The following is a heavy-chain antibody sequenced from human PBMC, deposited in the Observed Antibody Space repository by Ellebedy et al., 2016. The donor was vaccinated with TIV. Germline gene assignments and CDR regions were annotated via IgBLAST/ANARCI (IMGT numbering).Heavy chain of an antibody. D-gene: IGHD6-19*01. Sequence: AASVKVSCKASGYTFTSYYIHWVRQAPGQGLEWMGVINPSGAHTTYTQKFQGRVTMTRDTSTSTVYMDLSSLRSDDTAVYYCARGLPQQWLGPQFDYWGQGTLVTVSS. V-gene: IGHV1-46*01. CDR2: INPSGAHT. J-gene: IGHJ4*02. CDR1: GYTFTSYY. CDR3: ARGLPQQWLGPQFDY.